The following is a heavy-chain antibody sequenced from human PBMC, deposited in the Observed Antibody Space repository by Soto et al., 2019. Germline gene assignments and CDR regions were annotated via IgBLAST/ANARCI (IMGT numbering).Heavy chain of an antibody. D-gene: IGHD2-21*02. CDR3: ARADCGGDCLGSNEAFDI. Sequence: QVQLQESGPGLVKPSQTLSLTCTVSGGSISSGGYYWSWIRQHPGKGLEWIGYIYYSGSTYYNPTLKSRITISVDTSKNQFSLKLSSVTAADTAVYYCARADCGGDCLGSNEAFDIWGQGTMVTVSS. V-gene: IGHV4-31*03. CDR1: GGSISSGGYY. CDR2: IYYSGST. J-gene: IGHJ3*02.